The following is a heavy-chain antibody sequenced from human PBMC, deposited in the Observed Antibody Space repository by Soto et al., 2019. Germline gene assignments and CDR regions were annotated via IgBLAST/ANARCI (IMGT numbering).Heavy chain of an antibody. J-gene: IGHJ5*02. V-gene: IGHV4-34*01. CDR2: INHSGST. Sequence: SETLSLTCAVYGGSFSGYYWSWIRQPPGKGLEWIGEINHSGSTNYNPSLKSRVTISGDTSKSQFSLKLSSVTAADTAVYYCARHTRNQFDPWGQGTLVTVSS. CDR3: ARHTRNQFDP. CDR1: GGSFSGYY.